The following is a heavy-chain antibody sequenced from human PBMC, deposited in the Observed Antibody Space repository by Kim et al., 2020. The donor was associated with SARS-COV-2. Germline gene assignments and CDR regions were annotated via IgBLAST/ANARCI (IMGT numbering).Heavy chain of an antibody. CDR3: ARGGGGPPFDY. CDR2: K. D-gene: IGHD3-16*01. Sequence: KYYVGSVKGRFTISRDNSKNTLYLQMNSLRGEDTSVYYCARGGGGPPFDYWGQGTLVTVSS. V-gene: IGHV3-33*01. J-gene: IGHJ4*02.